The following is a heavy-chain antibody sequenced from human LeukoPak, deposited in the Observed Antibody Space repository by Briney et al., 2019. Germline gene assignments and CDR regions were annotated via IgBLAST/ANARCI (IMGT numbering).Heavy chain of an antibody. Sequence: SETLSLTCTVSGGSISSGGYYWSWIRQHPGKGLEWIGYIYYSGSTYYNPSLKSRVTISVDTSKNQFSLKLSSVTAADTAVYYCARFRELLWFGELVKWGQGTLVTVSS. D-gene: IGHD3-10*01. CDR3: ARFRELLWFGELVK. CDR2: IYYSGST. CDR1: GGSISSGGYY. J-gene: IGHJ4*02. V-gene: IGHV4-31*03.